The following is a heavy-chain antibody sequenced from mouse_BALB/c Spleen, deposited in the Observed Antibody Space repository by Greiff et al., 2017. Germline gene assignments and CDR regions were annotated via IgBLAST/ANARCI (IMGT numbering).Heavy chain of an antibody. V-gene: IGHV14-4*02. J-gene: IGHJ4*01. Sequence: EVQLQQSGAELVRSGASVKLSCTASGFNITDYYMHWVKQRPEQGLEWIGWIDPENGDTEYAPKFKGKATLTADKSSSTAYMQLSSLTSEDSAVYFCARTDYRYDGAMDYWGQGTSVTVSS. CDR1: GFNITDYY. D-gene: IGHD2-14*01. CDR3: ARTDYRYDGAMDY. CDR2: IDPENGDT.